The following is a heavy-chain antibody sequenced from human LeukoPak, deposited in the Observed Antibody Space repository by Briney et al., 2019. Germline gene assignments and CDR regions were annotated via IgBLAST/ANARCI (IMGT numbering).Heavy chain of an antibody. J-gene: IGHJ4*02. V-gene: IGHV4-39*07. CDR1: GGSVSSTSYY. CDR2: ISYSGST. D-gene: IGHD3-22*01. CDR3: SVRSLYDSSGYYNY. Sequence: SETLSLTCIVSGGSVSSTSYYWGWIRQPPGKGLEWIGSISYSGSTFYNPSLKSRVTMSIEVSKNQFSLNLSSVTAADTAVYYCSVRSLYDSSGYYNYWGQGTLVTVSS.